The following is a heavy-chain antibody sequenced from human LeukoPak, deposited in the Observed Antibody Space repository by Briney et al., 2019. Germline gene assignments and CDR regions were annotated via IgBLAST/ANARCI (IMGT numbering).Heavy chain of an antibody. D-gene: IGHD3-3*01. J-gene: IGHJ4*02. CDR3: GRDWELRFHQGGLDY. V-gene: IGHV1-2*06. CDR1: GYNFVGYY. CDR2: INPRDGET. Sequence: VSVKVSCKGSGYNFVGYYIHWVRQVPGQGLEWMGRINPRDGETSFAQKFQGRVTMTRDTSISTAYMELSGLRSDDTAVYYCGRDWELRFHQGGLDYWGQGTLVTVSS.